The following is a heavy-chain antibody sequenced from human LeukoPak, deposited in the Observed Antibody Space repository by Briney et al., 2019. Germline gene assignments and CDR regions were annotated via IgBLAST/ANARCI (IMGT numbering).Heavy chain of an antibody. Sequence: PSETLSLTCTVSGGSTSSYYWSWIRQPPGKGLEWIGYIYYSGSTNYNPSLKSRVTISVDTSKNQFSLKLSSVTAADTAVYYCARSWSYDDAFDIWGQGTMVTVSS. CDR3: ARSWSYDDAFDI. CDR2: IYYSGST. V-gene: IGHV4-59*08. D-gene: IGHD1-26*01. J-gene: IGHJ3*02. CDR1: GGSTSSYY.